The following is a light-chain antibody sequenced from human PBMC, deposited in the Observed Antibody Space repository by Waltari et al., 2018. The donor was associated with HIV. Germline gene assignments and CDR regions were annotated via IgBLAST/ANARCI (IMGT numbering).Light chain of an antibody. CDR2: GKR. CDR1: SSNIGAGYD. Sequence: QSALTQPPSVSGAPGQRVTISCTGSSSNIGAGYDVHWYQQVPGTAPKLLIYGKRNRPSVVPDRFSGSKSGTSASLAVTGLQAEDEADYYCQSYDSSLSGGVFGGGTKLTVL. CDR3: QSYDSSLSGGV. J-gene: IGLJ3*02. V-gene: IGLV1-40*01.